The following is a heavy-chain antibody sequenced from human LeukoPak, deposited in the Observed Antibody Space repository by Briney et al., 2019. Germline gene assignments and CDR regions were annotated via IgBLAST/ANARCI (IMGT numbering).Heavy chain of an antibody. CDR1: GGSISSSSYY. J-gene: IGHJ4*02. V-gene: IGHV4-39*01. D-gene: IGHD5-18*01. Sequence: PSETLSLTCTVSGGSISSSSYYWGWLRQPPGKGLEWIGSIYYSGSTYYNPSLKSRVTISVDTSKNQFSLKLSSETAADTAVYYCASSSTAMVTPFDYWGQGTLVTVSS. CDR2: IYYSGST. CDR3: ASSSTAMVTPFDY.